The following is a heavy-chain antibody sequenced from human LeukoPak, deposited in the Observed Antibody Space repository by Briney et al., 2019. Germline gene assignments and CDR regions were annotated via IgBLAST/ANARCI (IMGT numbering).Heavy chain of an antibody. V-gene: IGHV4-39*07. D-gene: IGHD3-10*01. Sequence: KTSETLSLTCTVSGGSISSNNYYWSWIRQPPGKGLEWIGEINHSGSTNYNPSLKSRVTISVDTSKNQFSLKLSSVTAADTAVYYCARGRGTMVRGAALYYWGQGTLVTVSS. J-gene: IGHJ4*02. CDR1: GGSISSNNYY. CDR3: ARGRGTMVRGAALYY. CDR2: INHSGST.